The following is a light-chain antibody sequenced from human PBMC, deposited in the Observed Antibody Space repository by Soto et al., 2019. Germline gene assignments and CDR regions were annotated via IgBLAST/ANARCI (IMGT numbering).Light chain of an antibody. Sequence: QSVLTQPASVSGSPGQSITISCTGTSSDVGGYNYVSWYQQHPGKAPKLMISEVSNRPSGVSNCFSGSKSGNTASLTISGLQAEDEADYYCSSYTTSSTYVFGTGTKVTVL. CDR2: EVS. CDR1: SSDVGGYNY. V-gene: IGLV2-14*01. CDR3: SSYTTSSTYV. J-gene: IGLJ1*01.